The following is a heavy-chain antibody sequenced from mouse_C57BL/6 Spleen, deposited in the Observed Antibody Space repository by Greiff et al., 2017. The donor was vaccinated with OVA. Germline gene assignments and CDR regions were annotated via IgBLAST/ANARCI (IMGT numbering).Heavy chain of an antibody. CDR1: GFTFSSYS. D-gene: IGHD2-2*01. Sequence: EVQGVESGGGLVKPGGSLKLSCAASGFTFSSYSMSWVRQTPEQRLEWVATISDGGSYTYYPDNVKGRFPISRDNAKNTLYLQMSHLKSEDTAMYYCARGCYGYDRYLDVWGTGTTVTVSS. CDR3: ARGCYGYDRYLDV. V-gene: IGHV5-4*01. J-gene: IGHJ1*03. CDR2: ISDGGSYT.